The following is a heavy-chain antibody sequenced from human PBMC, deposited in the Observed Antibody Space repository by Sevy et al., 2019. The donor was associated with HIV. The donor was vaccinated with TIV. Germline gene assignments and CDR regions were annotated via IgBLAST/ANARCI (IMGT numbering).Heavy chain of an antibody. D-gene: IGHD3-22*01. CDR1: GFTFNTHV. V-gene: IGHV3-23*01. CDR3: AKVLNPALESMMEVTVRSLKGFDV. J-gene: IGHJ3*01. CDR2: ISGFGNT. Sequence: GGSLRLSCAASGFTFNTHVMNWVRQAPGKGLEWVSSISGFGNTYYADSVRGRLTISKAKATNTLYLQMNSLRADDTAVYYCAKVLNPALESMMEVTVRSLKGFDVWGQGTMVTVSS.